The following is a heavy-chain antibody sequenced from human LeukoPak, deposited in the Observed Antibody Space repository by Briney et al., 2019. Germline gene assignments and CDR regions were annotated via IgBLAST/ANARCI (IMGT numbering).Heavy chain of an antibody. CDR3: AHTTPLGGTQYYFDY. CDR1: GFSLSTTRVG. J-gene: IGHJ4*02. D-gene: IGHD1-26*01. V-gene: IGHV2-5*02. CDR2: ICWDDEK. Sequence: SGPTLVNPTQTLTLTCTFSGFSLSTTRVGVAWIRQPPGKALEWLALICWDDEKPYSPSLKSRLTITKDTSKNQVVLTMTNMDPVDAATYYCAHTTPLGGTQYYFDYWGQGTLVTVSS.